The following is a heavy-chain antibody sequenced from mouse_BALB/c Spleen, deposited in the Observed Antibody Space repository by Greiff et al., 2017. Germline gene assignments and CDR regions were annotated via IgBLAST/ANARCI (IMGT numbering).Heavy chain of an antibody. CDR2: ISSGSSTI. D-gene: IGHD2-14*01. J-gene: IGHJ3*01. CDR1: GFTFSSFG. Sequence: EVQLVESGGGLVQPGGSRKLSCAASGFTFSSFGMHWVRQAPEKGLEWVAYISSGSSTIYYADTVKGRFTISRDNPKNTLFLQMTSLRSEDTAMYYCAKGDRYDGWFAYWGQGTLVTVSA. V-gene: IGHV5-17*02. CDR3: AKGDRYDGWFAY.